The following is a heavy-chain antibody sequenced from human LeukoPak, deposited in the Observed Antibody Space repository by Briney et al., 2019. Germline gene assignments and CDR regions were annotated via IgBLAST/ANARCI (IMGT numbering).Heavy chain of an antibody. D-gene: IGHD1-26*01. CDR3: VSRAC. CDR2: MSPHSGNT. J-gene: IGHJ4*02. V-gene: IGHV1-8*03. Sequence: ASVKVSCKASGYTFTGYYMHWVRQAPGQGLEWMGWMSPHSGNTGYAQKFQGRVTITRDTSISTAYMELNSLRSEDTAVYYCVSRACWGQGTLVTVSS. CDR1: GYTFTGYY.